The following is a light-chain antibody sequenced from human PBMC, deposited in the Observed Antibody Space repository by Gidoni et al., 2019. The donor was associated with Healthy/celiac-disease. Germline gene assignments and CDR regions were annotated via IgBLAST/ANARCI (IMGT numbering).Light chain of an antibody. CDR2: DAS. V-gene: IGKV1-33*01. J-gene: IGKJ3*01. Sequence: DIQMTQSPSSLSASVGDRVTITCQASQDISNYLNWYQQKPGKAPKLLIYDASNLETVVPSRFSGSGSGTDFTFTISILQPEDIATYCCQQYDNLPPIFGPGTKVDIK. CDR1: QDISNY. CDR3: QQYDNLPPI.